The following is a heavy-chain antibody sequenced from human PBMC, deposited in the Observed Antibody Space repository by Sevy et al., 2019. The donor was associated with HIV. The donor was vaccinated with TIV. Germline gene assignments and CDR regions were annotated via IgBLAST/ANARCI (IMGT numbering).Heavy chain of an antibody. D-gene: IGHD6-13*01. V-gene: IGHV3-11*01. CDR1: GFTFSDYY. J-gene: IGHJ3*02. Sequence: GGSLRLSCAASGFTFSDYYMSWIRQAPGKGLEWVSYISSSGSTIYYADSVKGRFTISRDNAKNSLYLQMNSLRAEDTAVYYCAGDWGKILYSSSPSSGAFDIWGQGTMVTVSS. CDR2: ISSSGSTI. CDR3: AGDWGKILYSSSPSSGAFDI.